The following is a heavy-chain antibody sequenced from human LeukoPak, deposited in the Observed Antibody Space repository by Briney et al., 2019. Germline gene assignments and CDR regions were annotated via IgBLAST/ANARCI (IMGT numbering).Heavy chain of an antibody. CDR3: ARPVDTAFFDY. Sequence: GGSLRLXCAASGFTCSSYEMNWVRQAPGKGLESVSYISSSGSTIYYADSVKGRFTISRDNAKNSLYLQMNSLRAEDTAVYYCARPVDTAFFDYWGQGTLVTVSS. CDR2: ISSSGSTI. D-gene: IGHD5-18*01. CDR1: GFTCSSYE. V-gene: IGHV3-48*03. J-gene: IGHJ4*02.